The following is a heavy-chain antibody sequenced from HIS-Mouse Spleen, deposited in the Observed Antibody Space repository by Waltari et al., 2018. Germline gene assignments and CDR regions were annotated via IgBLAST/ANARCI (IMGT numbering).Heavy chain of an antibody. D-gene: IGHD6-13*01. V-gene: IGHV4-39*07. CDR2: IYYSGST. CDR1: GCPISSRSYY. CDR3: AREIPYSSSWYDWYFDL. Sequence: QLQLQESGPGLVKPSETLYLTCTVAGCPISSRSYYRGCIRQPPGKGLEWIGSIYYSGSTYYNPSLKSRVTISVDTSKNQFSLKLSSVTAADTAVYYCAREIPYSSSWYDWYFDLWGRGTLVTVSS. J-gene: IGHJ2*01.